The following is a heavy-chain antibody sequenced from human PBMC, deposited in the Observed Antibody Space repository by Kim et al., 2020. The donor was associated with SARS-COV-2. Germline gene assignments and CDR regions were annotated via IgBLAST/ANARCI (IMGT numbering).Heavy chain of an antibody. CDR3: ARGTLAARNSWFDP. Sequence: AESVKGRFTISRDHSKNTLYPQMNSMRAEDTAVYYCARGTLAARNSWFDPWGQGTLVTVSS. V-gene: IGHV3-53*01. D-gene: IGHD6-6*01. J-gene: IGHJ5*02.